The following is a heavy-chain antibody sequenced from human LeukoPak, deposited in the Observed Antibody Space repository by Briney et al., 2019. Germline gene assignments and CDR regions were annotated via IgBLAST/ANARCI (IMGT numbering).Heavy chain of an antibody. Sequence: GESLKISCKGSGYSFTSYWIGWVRPMPGKGLEWMGINCPGDSDTAYSPSFQGQVTISDDKSISIAYLQWSSLKASDTAMYYCARQSGDSSSPFDIWGQGTMVTVSS. V-gene: IGHV5-51*01. CDR2: NCPGDSDT. CDR3: ARQSGDSSSPFDI. J-gene: IGHJ3*02. D-gene: IGHD6-13*01. CDR1: GYSFTSYW.